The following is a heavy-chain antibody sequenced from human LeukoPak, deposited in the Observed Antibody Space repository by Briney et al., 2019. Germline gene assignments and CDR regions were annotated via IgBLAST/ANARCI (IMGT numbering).Heavy chain of an antibody. CDR3: AREGSPRYFDWLLDTNKGFDY. CDR1: GFTFSSYA. Sequence: QPGRSLRLSCAASGFTFSSYAMHWLRQAPGKGLEWVAVISYDGSNKYYADSVKGRFTISRDNSKNTLYLQMNSRRAEDTAVYYCAREGSPRYFDWLLDTNKGFDYWGQGTLVTVSS. CDR2: ISYDGSNK. J-gene: IGHJ4*02. V-gene: IGHV3-30*04. D-gene: IGHD3-9*01.